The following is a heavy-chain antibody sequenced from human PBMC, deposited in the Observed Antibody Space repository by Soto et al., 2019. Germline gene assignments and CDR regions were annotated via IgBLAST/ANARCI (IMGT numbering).Heavy chain of an antibody. CDR1: GYSFTSYW. CDR3: ARLSHPDMITFGGVIAWARY. CDR2: IYPGDSDT. D-gene: IGHD3-16*02. Sequence: GESLKISCKGSGYSFTSYWIGWVRQMPGKGLEWMGIIYPGDSDTRYSPSFQGQVTISADKSISTAYLQWSSLKASDTAMYYCARLSHPDMITFGGVIAWARYWGQGTLVTVSS. J-gene: IGHJ4*02. V-gene: IGHV5-51*01.